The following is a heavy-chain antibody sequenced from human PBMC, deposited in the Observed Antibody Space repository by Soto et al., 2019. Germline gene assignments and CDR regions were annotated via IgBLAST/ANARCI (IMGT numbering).Heavy chain of an antibody. CDR2: IYYSGST. CDR3: ARDITIFGVVIITDWFDP. V-gene: IGHV4-39*01. D-gene: IGHD3-3*01. J-gene: IGHJ5*02. CDR1: GGSISSSSYY. Sequence: QLQLQESGPGLAKPSETLSLTCTVSGGSISSSSYYWGWIRQPPGKGLEWIGSIYYSGSTYYNPSLKSRVTISVDTSKNQFSLKLSSVTAADTAVYYCARDITIFGVVIITDWFDPWGQGTLVTVSS.